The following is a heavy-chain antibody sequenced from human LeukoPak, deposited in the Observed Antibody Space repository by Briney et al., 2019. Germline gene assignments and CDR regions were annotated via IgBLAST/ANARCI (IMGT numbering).Heavy chain of an antibody. CDR3: ARGQWLADY. Sequence: PSETLSLTCTVSGGSISSYYWSWIRQPPGKGLEWIGYIYYSGSTNYNPSLKSRVTISVDTSKNQFSLKLSSVTAADTAVYCCARGQWLADYWGQGTLVTVSS. CDR2: IYYSGST. V-gene: IGHV4-59*08. J-gene: IGHJ4*02. D-gene: IGHD6-19*01. CDR1: GGSISSYY.